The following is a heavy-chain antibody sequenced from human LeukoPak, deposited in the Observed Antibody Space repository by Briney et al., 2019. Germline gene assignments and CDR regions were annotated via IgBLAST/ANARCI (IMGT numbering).Heavy chain of an antibody. D-gene: IGHD1/OR15-1a*01. CDR1: GFTFDDYG. Sequence: GGSLRLSCASSGFTFDDYGMSWVRQAPGKGLEWVSGINWSGGRTGYADSLKGRFTISRDNAKNTLYLQMNSLRDEDTALYYCARDLTTSDNWGQGTLVTVSS. CDR3: ARDLTTSDN. V-gene: IGHV3-20*04. CDR2: INWSGGRT. J-gene: IGHJ4*02.